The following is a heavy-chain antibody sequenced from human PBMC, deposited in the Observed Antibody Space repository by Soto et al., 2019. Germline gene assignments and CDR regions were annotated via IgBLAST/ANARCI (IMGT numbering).Heavy chain of an antibody. CDR3: ARADIAATGAPFDC. CDR2: INHSGSI. Sequence: QVQLQQWGAGLLKPSETLSLTCAVYGGSFSGYYWNWIRQPPGKGLEWIGEINHSGSINYNPSLKSRVTISVDTSKKQFSLKLSSVTAADTAVYYCARADIAATGAPFDCWGQGTLVSVSS. J-gene: IGHJ4*02. D-gene: IGHD6-13*01. CDR1: GGSFSGYY. V-gene: IGHV4-34*01.